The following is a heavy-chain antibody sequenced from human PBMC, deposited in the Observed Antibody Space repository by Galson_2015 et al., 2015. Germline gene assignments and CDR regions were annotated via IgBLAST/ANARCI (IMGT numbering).Heavy chain of an antibody. D-gene: IGHD3-3*02. CDR3: ARDPTAIRPIFGVLTYNWFDP. J-gene: IGHJ5*02. V-gene: IGHV1-46*01. CDR2: INPSAGIT. Sequence: SVKVSCKASGYTFTSYHMHWVRQAPGQGLERMGIINPSAGITTYAQKFQGRLTMTRDTSTSTVYMELTCLTSEDTAVYFCARDPTAIRPIFGVLTYNWFDPWGQGTLVTVSS. CDR1: GYTFTSYH.